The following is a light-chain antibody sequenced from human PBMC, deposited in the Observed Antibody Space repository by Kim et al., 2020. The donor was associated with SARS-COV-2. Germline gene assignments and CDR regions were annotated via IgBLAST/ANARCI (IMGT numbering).Light chain of an antibody. J-gene: IGKJ4*01. CDR2: DAS. V-gene: IGKV1-33*01. CDR3: QQYDNLHLT. Sequence: DIQMTQSPSSLSASVGDRVTITCHASQDISNYLNWYQQKPGKAPKLLIYDASNLETGVPSRFSGSGSGTDFTFTISSLQPEDIATYYCQQYDNLHLTFGGGTKVDIK. CDR1: QDISNY.